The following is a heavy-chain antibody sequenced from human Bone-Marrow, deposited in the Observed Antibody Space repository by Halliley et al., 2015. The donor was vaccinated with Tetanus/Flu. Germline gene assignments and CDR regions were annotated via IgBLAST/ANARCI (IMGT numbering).Heavy chain of an antibody. Sequence: GLVKPSETLTLTCAVYGGSFGDSGYYWNWCRQPPGKGLEWIGYISDSGSTDYNPSLKSRVTLSVDTSKNQFSLKLSSVTAADTAVYYCASEMGNDDYSIWFDPWGQGTLVTVSS. CDR3: ASEMGNDDYSIWFDP. CDR2: ISDSGST. CDR1: GGSFGDSGYY. D-gene: IGHD4-4*01. J-gene: IGHJ5*02. V-gene: IGHV4-61*08.